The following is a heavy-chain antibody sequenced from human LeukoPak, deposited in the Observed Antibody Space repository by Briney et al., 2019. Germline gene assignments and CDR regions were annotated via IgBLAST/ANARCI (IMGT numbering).Heavy chain of an antibody. V-gene: IGHV1-8*01. Sequence: ASVKVSCKASEYTFTSYDINWVRQATGQGLEWMGWMNPNSGNTGYAQKFQGRVTMTRNTSISTAYMEPSSLRSEDTAVYYCARPIFTFYGSGSYALTYWGQGTLVTVSS. J-gene: IGHJ4*02. CDR1: EYTFTSYD. CDR2: MNPNSGNT. CDR3: ARPIFTFYGSGSYALTY. D-gene: IGHD3-10*01.